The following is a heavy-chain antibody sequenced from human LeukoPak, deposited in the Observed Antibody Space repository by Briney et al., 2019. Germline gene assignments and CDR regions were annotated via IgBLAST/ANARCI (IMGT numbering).Heavy chain of an antibody. CDR3: AKGSDSGSYFYDAFDI. CDR2: ISGSGGST. J-gene: IGHJ3*02. D-gene: IGHD1-26*01. CDR1: GFTFSSYA. Sequence: GGSLRLSCAASGFTFSSYAMSWVRQAPGKGLEWVSAISGSGGSTYYADSVKGRFTISRDNSKNTLYLQMNSLSAEDTAVYYCAKGSDSGSYFYDAFDIWGQGTMVTVSS. V-gene: IGHV3-23*01.